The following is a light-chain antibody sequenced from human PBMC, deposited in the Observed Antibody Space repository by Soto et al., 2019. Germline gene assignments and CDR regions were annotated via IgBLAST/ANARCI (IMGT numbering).Light chain of an antibody. CDR1: SSDVGGYNY. CDR2: EVS. V-gene: IGLV2-8*01. CDR3: SSYSGTNYHYF. J-gene: IGLJ1*01. Sequence: QSVLTQPPSASGSFGQSVTISCTGTSSDVGGYNYVSWYQQHPGKAPKLMIYEVSERPSGVPDRFSGSKSGNTASLTVSGLQADDEADYYCSSYSGTNYHYFLGTGTNVTVL.